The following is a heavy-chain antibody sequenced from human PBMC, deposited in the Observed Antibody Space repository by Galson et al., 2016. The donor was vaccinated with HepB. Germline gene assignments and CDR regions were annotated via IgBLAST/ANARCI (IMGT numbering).Heavy chain of an antibody. V-gene: IGHV3-23*01. Sequence: SLRLSCAASGFTFRNYGMTWVRQAPGKGLEVVSSISRSGDSTDYADSEKGRFTISRDNSKNTLSLQMNSLTADDTAIYYCVQGNTAPAVWGKGTTVTVSS. D-gene: IGHD1-1*01. J-gene: IGHJ6*04. CDR1: GFTFRNYG. CDR2: ISRSGDST. CDR3: VQGNTAPAV.